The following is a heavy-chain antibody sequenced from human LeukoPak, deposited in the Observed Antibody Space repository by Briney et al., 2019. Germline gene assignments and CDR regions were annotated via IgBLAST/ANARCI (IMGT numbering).Heavy chain of an antibody. CDR2: ISGSGGST. D-gene: IGHD3-9*01. Sequence: GGSLRLSCAASGFTFSSYAMSWVRQAPGKGLEWVSAISGSGGSTYYADSAKGRFTISRDNSKNTLYLQMNSLRAEDTAVYYCARDRPYYDILTGYYIGEAFDIWGQGTMVTVSS. CDR3: ARDRPYYDILTGYYIGEAFDI. J-gene: IGHJ3*02. CDR1: GFTFSSYA. V-gene: IGHV3-23*01.